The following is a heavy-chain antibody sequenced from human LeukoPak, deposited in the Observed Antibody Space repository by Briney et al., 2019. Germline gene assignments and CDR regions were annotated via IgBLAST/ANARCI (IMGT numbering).Heavy chain of an antibody. D-gene: IGHD2-15*01. CDR1: GGSFSGYY. J-gene: IGHJ4*02. CDR2: INHSGST. CDR3: ARIHRYCSGGACYVLDN. V-gene: IGHV4-34*01. Sequence: SETLSLTCAVYGGSFSGYYWSWIRQPPGKGLEWIGEINHSGSTNYNPSLKSRVTISVDTSKKQFSLKLSSVTAADTAVYCCARIHRYCSGGACYVLDNWGQGTLVAVSS.